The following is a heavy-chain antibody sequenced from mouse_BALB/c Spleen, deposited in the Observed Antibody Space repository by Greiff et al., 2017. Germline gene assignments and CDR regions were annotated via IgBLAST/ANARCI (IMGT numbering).Heavy chain of an antibody. Sequence: QVQLQQPGAELVKPGTSVKLSCKASGYNFTSYWINWVKLRPGQGLEWIGDIYPGSGSTNYNEKFKSKATLTVDTSSSTAYMQLSSLASEDSALYYCAREGFRSTPFAYWGQGTLVTVSA. V-gene: IGHV1-55*01. CDR1: GYNFTSYW. J-gene: IGHJ3*01. CDR2: IYPGSGST. D-gene: IGHD2-1*01. CDR3: AREGFRSTPFAY.